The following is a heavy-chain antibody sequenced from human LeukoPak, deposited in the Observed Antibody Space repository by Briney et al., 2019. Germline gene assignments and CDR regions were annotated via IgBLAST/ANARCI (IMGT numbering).Heavy chain of an antibody. CDR1: GFTFSSDA. V-gene: IGHV3-23*01. CDR3: ANTHALPYYDSSGLDD. Sequence: GGSLRLSCAASGFTFSSDAMSWVRQAPGKGREWGSASSGGGGSTYYADAVKGRFTISRPNSKHSLYLTIATLRAEDTAISPCANTHALPYYDSSGLDDWGQGTLVTVP. D-gene: IGHD3-22*01. CDR2: SSGGGGST. J-gene: IGHJ1*01.